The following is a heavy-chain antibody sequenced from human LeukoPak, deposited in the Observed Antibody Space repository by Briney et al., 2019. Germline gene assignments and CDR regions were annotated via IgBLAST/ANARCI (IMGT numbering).Heavy chain of an antibody. CDR1: GFTFSIAW. D-gene: IGHD6-19*01. CDR2: IKSKTDGGTT. J-gene: IGHJ4*02. CDR3: ATDHEQWLVHHRY. Sequence: PGGSLRLSCAASGFTFSIAWMTWVRQAPGKGLEWVGRIKSKTDGGTTDYAAPVKGRFTISRDDSKNTLYLQMNSLKTEDTAVYYCATDHEQWLVHHRYWGQGTLVTVSS. V-gene: IGHV3-15*01.